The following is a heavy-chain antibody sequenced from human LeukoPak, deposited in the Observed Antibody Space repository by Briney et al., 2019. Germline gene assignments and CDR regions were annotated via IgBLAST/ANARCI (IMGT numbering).Heavy chain of an antibody. CDR3: ARAYSERYGLGCYYMDV. CDR2: ISSNSRYI. CDR1: GFTFSSYS. V-gene: IGHV3-21*06. Sequence: GGSLRLSCAASGFTFSSYSMSWVRQAPGKGLEWVSSISSNSRYIYYADSMRGRFTISRDNAKNSLYLQMNSLKPEDTAVYYCARAYSERYGLGCYYMDVWGKGTTVTISS. J-gene: IGHJ6*03. D-gene: IGHD1-26*01.